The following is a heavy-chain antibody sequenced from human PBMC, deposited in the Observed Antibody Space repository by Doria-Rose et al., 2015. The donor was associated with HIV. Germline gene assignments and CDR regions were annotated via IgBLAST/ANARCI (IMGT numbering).Heavy chain of an antibody. J-gene: IGHJ4*02. D-gene: IGHD6-13*01. CDR2: IFSDDGR. CDR1: GVSLSSPGMG. CDR3: ARIKSSRWYHKYYFDF. Sequence: VTLKESGPVLVKPTETLTLTCTVSGVSLSSPGMGVSWIRQPPGKALEWLAHIFSDDGRSYKTSLKSRPTISRGTSKSQVVLTMTDMDPVDTATYYCARIKSSRWYHKYYFDFWGQGTLVIVSA. V-gene: IGHV2-26*01.